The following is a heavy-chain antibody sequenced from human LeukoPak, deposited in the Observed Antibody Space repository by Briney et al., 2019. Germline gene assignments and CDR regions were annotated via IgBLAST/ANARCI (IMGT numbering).Heavy chain of an antibody. J-gene: IGHJ4*02. D-gene: IGHD6-19*01. CDR3: ARQSSGWYYFDY. CDR1: GFTVSSNY. Sequence: GGSLRLSCAASGFTVSSNYMSWVRQAPGKGLEWVSVIYSGGSTYYADSVKGRFTISRDNSRNTLYLQMNSLRAEDTAVYYCARQSSGWYYFDYWGQGTLVTVSS. V-gene: IGHV3-53*01. CDR2: IYSGGST.